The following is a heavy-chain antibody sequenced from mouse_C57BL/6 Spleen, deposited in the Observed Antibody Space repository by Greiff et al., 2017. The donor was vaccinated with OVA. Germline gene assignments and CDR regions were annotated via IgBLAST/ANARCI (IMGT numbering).Heavy chain of an antibody. V-gene: IGHV1-74*01. CDR2: IHPSDGDT. J-gene: IGHJ3*01. CDR1: GYTFTGYW. CDR3: AIIDSRIFVGDFAY. D-gene: IGHD2-13*01. Sequence: QVQLQQPGAELVKPGASVKVSCKASGYTFTGYWMHWVKQRPGQGLEWIGRIHPSDGDTNYNQKFKGKATLTVDKSSSTAYLQLSSLTSEDSAVFYCAIIDSRIFVGDFAYWGQGTPLTVSA.